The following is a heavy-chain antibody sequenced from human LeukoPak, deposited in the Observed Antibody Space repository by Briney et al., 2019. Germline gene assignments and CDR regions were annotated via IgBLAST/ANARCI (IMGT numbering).Heavy chain of an antibody. V-gene: IGHV3-23*01. J-gene: IGHJ4*02. CDR3: ARVLSWEYFDY. Sequence: GGSLRLSCAASGFTFSSYGMSWVRQAPGKGLEWVSAISGSGGSTYYADSVKGRFTISRDNSKNTLYLQMNSLRAEDTAVYYCARVLSWEYFDYWGQGTLVTVSS. D-gene: IGHD1-26*01. CDR2: ISGSGGST. CDR1: GFTFSSYG.